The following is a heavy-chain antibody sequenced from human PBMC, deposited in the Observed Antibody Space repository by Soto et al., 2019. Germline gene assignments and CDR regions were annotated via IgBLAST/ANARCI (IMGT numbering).Heavy chain of an antibody. Sequence: PGGSLRLCCAASGFTISSYAMSWVRQAPGKGLEWVSAISDRGDTTHYADSVKGRFTISRDTSKNTLYLQMNTLRAEDTAVYYCAKDKPGTTSFDYWGQGTLVIVSS. D-gene: IGHD1-1*01. CDR2: ISDRGDTT. CDR3: AKDKPGTTSFDY. V-gene: IGHV3-23*01. J-gene: IGHJ4*02. CDR1: GFTISSYA.